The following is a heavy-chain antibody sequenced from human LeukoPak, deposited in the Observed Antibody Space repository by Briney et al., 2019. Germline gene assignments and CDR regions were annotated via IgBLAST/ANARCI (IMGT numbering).Heavy chain of an antibody. V-gene: IGHV4-39*01. CDR2: IYYSGST. CDR3: ARLKTNYYDSSGYPDY. J-gene: IGHJ4*02. CDR1: GGSISSSSYY. D-gene: IGHD3-22*01. Sequence: SETLSLTCTASGGSISSSSYYWGWIRQPPGKGLEWIGSIYYSGSTYYNPSLKSRVTISVDTSKNQFSLKLSSVTAADTAVYYCARLKTNYYDSSGYPDYWGQGTLVTVSS.